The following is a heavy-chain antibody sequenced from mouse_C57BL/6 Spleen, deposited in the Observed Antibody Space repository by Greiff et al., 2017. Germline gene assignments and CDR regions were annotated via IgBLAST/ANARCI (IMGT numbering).Heavy chain of an antibody. J-gene: IGHJ4*01. Sequence: EVQLQQSGPELVKPGASVKMSCKASGYTFTDYNMHWVKQSHGKSLEWIGYINPNNGGTSYNQKFKGKATLTVNKSSSTAYMELRSLTSEDSAVYYCAREDYGSSYAMVYWGQGTSVTVSS. CDR1: GYTFTDYN. V-gene: IGHV1-22*01. CDR2: INPNNGGT. CDR3: AREDYGSSYAMVY. D-gene: IGHD1-1*01.